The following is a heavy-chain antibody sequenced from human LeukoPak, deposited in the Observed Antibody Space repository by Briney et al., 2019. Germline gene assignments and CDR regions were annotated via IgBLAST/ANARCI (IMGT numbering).Heavy chain of an antibody. CDR1: GYTFTSYD. D-gene: IGHD6-19*01. V-gene: IGHV1-8*03. J-gene: IGHJ4*02. Sequence: ASVKVSCKASGYTFTSYDINCVRQATGQVLECMGCINPNSGHTGSAQKFQGRVTITRDTSIRTVYMALSSLTSEDTAVYYCARNVAGTGDFDYWGQGTLVTVSS. CDR2: INPNSGHT. CDR3: ARNVAGTGDFDY.